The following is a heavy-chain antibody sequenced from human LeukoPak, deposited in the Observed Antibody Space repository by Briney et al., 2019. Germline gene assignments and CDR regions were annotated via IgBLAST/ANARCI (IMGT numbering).Heavy chain of an antibody. CDR2: IYYSGST. CDR3: ARGMIDIVVVVAATDNWFDP. CDR1: GGSISSSSYY. V-gene: IGHV4-39*07. D-gene: IGHD2-15*01. J-gene: IGHJ5*02. Sequence: SETLSLTCTVSGGSISSSSYYWGWIRQPPGKGLEWIGSIYYSGSTYYNPSLKSRVTISVDTSKNQFSLKLSSVTAADTAVYYCARGMIDIVVVVAATDNWFDPWGQGTLVTVSS.